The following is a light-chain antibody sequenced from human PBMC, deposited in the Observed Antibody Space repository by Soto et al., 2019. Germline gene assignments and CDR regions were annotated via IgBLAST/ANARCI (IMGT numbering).Light chain of an antibody. Sequence: DIQMAQYPSTLSAAVGDSGSMTCPSHQSISIWLAWYQQRPGRAPRLLIYDSSSLESGVPSTFSGSGSGTEISLTISNLRPDDFATYYCQHYHSFSITFGQGTRLEIK. CDR3: QHYHSFSIT. CDR2: DSS. CDR1: QSISIW. J-gene: IGKJ5*01. V-gene: IGKV1-5*01.